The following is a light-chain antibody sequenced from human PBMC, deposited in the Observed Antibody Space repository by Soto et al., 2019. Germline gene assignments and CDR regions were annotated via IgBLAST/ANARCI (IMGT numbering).Light chain of an antibody. Sequence: EIVLTQSPATLSLSPGERATLSCRASQSVSSYLAWYQQKPGQAPRLLIYDASNRATGIPARFSGSGSGTEFTLTISSLEPEDFAVYYCQQRSNWPSFTFGHGTKLDIK. CDR3: QQRSNWPSFT. J-gene: IGKJ3*01. CDR2: DAS. CDR1: QSVSSY. V-gene: IGKV3-11*01.